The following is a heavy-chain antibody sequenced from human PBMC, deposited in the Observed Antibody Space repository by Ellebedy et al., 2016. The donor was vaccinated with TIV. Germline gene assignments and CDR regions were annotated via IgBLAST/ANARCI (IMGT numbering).Heavy chain of an antibody. V-gene: IGHV3-7*03. J-gene: IGHJ4*02. CDR3: AKEDGDY. CDR1: GFTFSYYY. D-gene: IGHD6-6*01. Sequence: GGSLRLSXAASGFTFSYYYMSGVRQAPGKGLEWVANIKQDGSEKYYVDSVKGRFTISRDNAKNSLYLQMNSLRAEDTAVYYCAKEDGDYWGQGTLVTVSS. CDR2: IKQDGSEK.